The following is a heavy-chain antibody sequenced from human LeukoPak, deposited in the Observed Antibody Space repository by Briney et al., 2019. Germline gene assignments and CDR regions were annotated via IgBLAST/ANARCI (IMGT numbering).Heavy chain of an antibody. D-gene: IGHD2-2*01. V-gene: IGHV4-39*01. Sequence: PSETLSLTSTVSGGSISSSSHYWGWIRQPPGKGPEWIGSLYYSGSTYYNPSLKSRVTISVDTSKNQFSLKLSSVTATDTAVYYCARHDCATTSCLYFYGMDVWGQGTTVTVSS. CDR3: ARHDCATTSCLYFYGMDV. J-gene: IGHJ6*02. CDR1: GGSISSSSHY. CDR2: LYYSGST.